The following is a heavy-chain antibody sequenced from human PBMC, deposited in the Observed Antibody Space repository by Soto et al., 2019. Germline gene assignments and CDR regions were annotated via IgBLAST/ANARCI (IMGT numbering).Heavy chain of an antibody. CDR2: IYYSGST. Sequence: SETLSLTCDVSGDTISTGGYSWSWIRQPPGKGLEWIGYIYYSGSTNYNPSLKSRVTISVDTSKNQFSLKLSSVTAADTAVYYCARAFYGDDYYYYGMDVWGQGTTVTVSS. J-gene: IGHJ6*02. V-gene: IGHV4-61*08. CDR1: GDTISTGGYS. CDR3: ARAFYGDDYYYYGMDV. D-gene: IGHD4-17*01.